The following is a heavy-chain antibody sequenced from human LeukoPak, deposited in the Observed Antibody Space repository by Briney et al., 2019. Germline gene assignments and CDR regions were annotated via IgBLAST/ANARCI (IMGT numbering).Heavy chain of an antibody. CDR3: ARGEDIAAAGLDY. V-gene: IGHV4-39*01. Sequence: PSETLYLTCTVSGGSISSSTYYWGWIRQPPGKGLEWIGSIYYSGTTYYSPSLKSRVTISADTSQNQFSLKLTSMTAADTAVYYCARGEDIAAAGLDYWGQGTLVTVSS. CDR1: GGSISSSTYY. D-gene: IGHD6-13*01. J-gene: IGHJ4*02. CDR2: IYYSGTT.